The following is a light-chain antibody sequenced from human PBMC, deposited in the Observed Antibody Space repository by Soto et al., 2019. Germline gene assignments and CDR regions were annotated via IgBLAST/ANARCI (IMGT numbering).Light chain of an antibody. V-gene: IGLV2-14*01. CDR3: SSYTNTNTRV. Sequence: QSALTQPASVSPSPGQSITISCTGTSSDVGAYNYVSWYQRHPGKAPKLLIFEVSYRPSGVSSRFSGSKSGNTASLTISGLQAEDEADYYCSSYTNTNTRVFGSGTKVTV. J-gene: IGLJ1*01. CDR2: EVS. CDR1: SSDVGAYNY.